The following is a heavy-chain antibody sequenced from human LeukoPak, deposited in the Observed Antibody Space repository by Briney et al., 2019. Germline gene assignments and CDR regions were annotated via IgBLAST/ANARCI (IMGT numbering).Heavy chain of an antibody. D-gene: IGHD3-16*01. CDR1: GFTFSSYG. V-gene: IGHV3-30*18. CDR2: ISYDGSSK. CDR3: AKDEIWGYDYVWGGLSD. Sequence: GGSLRLSCAASGFTFSSYGMHWVRQAPGKGLEWVAVISYDGSSKYYADSVKGRFTISRDNSKNTLYLQMNSLRAEDTAVYYCAKDEIWGYDYVWGGLSDWGQGTLVTVSS. J-gene: IGHJ4*02.